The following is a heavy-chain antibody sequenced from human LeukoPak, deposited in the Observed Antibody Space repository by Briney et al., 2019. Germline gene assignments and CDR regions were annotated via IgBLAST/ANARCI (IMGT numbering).Heavy chain of an antibody. CDR3: ASGGTTRYFDY. CDR1: GYSISSGYY. Sequence: SETLSLTCTVSGYSISSGYYWGWIRQPPGKGLEWIGNIYHSGSTYYNPSLKSRVSISVDTSKNQFSLKLTSVTAADTAVYYCASGGTTRYFDYWGQGTLVTVSS. V-gene: IGHV4-38-2*02. D-gene: IGHD4-17*01. J-gene: IGHJ4*02. CDR2: IYHSGST.